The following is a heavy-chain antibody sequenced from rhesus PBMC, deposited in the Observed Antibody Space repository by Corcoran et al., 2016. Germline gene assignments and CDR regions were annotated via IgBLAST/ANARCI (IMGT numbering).Heavy chain of an antibody. J-gene: IGHJ2*01. D-gene: IGHD6-25*01. V-gene: IGHV4-173*01. Sequence: QVQLQESGPGLVKPSETLSLTCAVSGGAIRSLFLSWIRQTPGTGLEWLGRFSAEGGISDYNPSLKSRVTISRDTSKNQFSLKMTSMIAADTAVYYCARAPPAANWFFDIWGPGTPITISS. CDR2: FSAEGGIS. CDR3: ARAPPAANWFFDI. CDR1: GGAIRSLF.